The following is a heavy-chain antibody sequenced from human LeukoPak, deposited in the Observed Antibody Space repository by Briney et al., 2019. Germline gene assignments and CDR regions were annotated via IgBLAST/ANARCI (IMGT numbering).Heavy chain of an antibody. Sequence: PSETLSLTCTVSGGSISSGSYYWGWIRQPPGKGLEWIGRIYYSGSTYYDPSLQSRVTISIDTSKTQFSLKLSSVTAADTAVYYCARLTSTGATYFEYWGQGTLVPVSS. D-gene: IGHD2-2*01. CDR1: GGSISSGSYY. CDR3: ARLTSTGATYFEY. V-gene: IGHV4-39*01. CDR2: IYYSGST. J-gene: IGHJ4*02.